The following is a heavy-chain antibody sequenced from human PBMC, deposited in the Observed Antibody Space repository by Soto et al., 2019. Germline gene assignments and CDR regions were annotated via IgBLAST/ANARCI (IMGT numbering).Heavy chain of an antibody. CDR1: GGSISSSSYY. J-gene: IGHJ3*02. CDR3: ARPLVPAAINNAFDI. D-gene: IGHD2-2*02. CDR2: IYYSGST. V-gene: IGHV4-39*01. Sequence: ESLSRACTVSGGSISSSSYYWGWIRQPPGKGLEWIGSIYYSGSTYYNPSLKSRVTISVDTSKNQFSLKLSSVTAADTAVYYCARPLVPAAINNAFDIWGQGTMVTVSS.